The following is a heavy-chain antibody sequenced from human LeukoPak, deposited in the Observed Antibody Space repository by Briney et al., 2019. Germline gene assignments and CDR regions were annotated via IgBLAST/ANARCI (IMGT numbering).Heavy chain of an antibody. CDR3: ARGNLLAAMVRGVRFGY. D-gene: IGHD3-10*01. J-gene: IGHJ4*02. Sequence: ASVRVSCKASGYSFTRYGISWVRQAPGQGPEWMGWISGSTGNTNYAQKLQGRVTMTAETSTGTAYMDLRNLRSDDTAVYYCARGNLLAAMVRGVRFGYWGQGTLVTVSS. V-gene: IGHV1-18*01. CDR1: GYSFTRYG. CDR2: ISGSTGNT.